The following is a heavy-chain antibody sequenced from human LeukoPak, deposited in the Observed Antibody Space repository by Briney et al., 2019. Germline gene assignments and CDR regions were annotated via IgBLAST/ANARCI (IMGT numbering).Heavy chain of an antibody. CDR3: ARRGYYGSGTYYYSWFDP. J-gene: IGHJ5*02. D-gene: IGHD3-10*01. CDR2: IYYSGST. CDR1: GDSISSYY. Sequence: WETLSLTCTVSGDSISSYYWSWIRQPPGKGLEWIGYIYYSGSTTYNPSLKSRVTISVDTSKNQFSLKLRSVTAADTAVYYCARRGYYGSGTYYYSWFDPWGQGTLVTVSS. V-gene: IGHV4-59*08.